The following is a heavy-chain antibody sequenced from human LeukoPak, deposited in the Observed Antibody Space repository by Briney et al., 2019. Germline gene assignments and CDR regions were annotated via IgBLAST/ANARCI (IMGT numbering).Heavy chain of an antibody. V-gene: IGHV1-69*06. CDR3: AAGGYSGYDFVYYYYYYMDV. J-gene: IGHJ6*03. Sequence: ASVKVSCKASGGTFSSYAISWVRQAPGQGLEWMGGIIPIFGTANYAQKFQGRVTITADKSTSTAYMELSSLRSEDTAVYYCAAGGYSGYDFVYYYYYYMDVWGKGTTVTVSS. D-gene: IGHD5-12*01. CDR1: GGTFSSYA. CDR2: IIPIFGTA.